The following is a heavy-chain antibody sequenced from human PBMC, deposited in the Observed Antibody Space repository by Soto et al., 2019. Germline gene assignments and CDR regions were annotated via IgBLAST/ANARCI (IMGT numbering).Heavy chain of an antibody. CDR2: VYYSGGT. J-gene: IGHJ4*02. V-gene: IGHV4-39*01. CDR3: GAPGRVAAGTYFRY. CDR1: GGSISSSSFF. D-gene: IGHD6-13*01. Sequence: QLQLQESGPGLMKPSETLSLTCTVSGGSISSSSFFWGWIRQPPGKGLEWIGNVYYSGGTYYNPSLKSRVTISVDTSKNQLSLTLSSATAADTAVYYCGAPGRVAAGTYFRYWGQGTLVTVSS.